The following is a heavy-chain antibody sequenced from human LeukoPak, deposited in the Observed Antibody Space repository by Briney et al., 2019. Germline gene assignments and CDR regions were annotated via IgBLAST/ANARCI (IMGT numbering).Heavy chain of an antibody. V-gene: IGHV1-18*01. Sequence: GGSLRLSCAASGFTFTSYGISWVRQAPGQGLEWMGWISAYNGNTNYAQKLQGRVTMTTDTSTSTAYMELRSLRSDDTAVYYCARGGIVATIRSDYWGQGTLVTVSS. D-gene: IGHD5-12*01. CDR2: ISAYNGNT. CDR3: ARGGIVATIRSDY. J-gene: IGHJ4*02. CDR1: GFTFTSYG.